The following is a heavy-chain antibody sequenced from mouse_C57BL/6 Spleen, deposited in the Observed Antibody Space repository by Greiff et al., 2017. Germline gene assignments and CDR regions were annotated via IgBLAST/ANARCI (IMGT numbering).Heavy chain of an antibody. CDR1: GYTFTSYN. Sequence: QVQLQQSGAELVRPGASVKMSCTASGYTFTSYNMHWVKQTPRQGLEWIGAIYSGNGDTSYTQKFKGKATLTVDKSSSTAYMQLSILTSDDSAVYFCARNPRYYYDYWGQGTTRTVSS. J-gene: IGHJ2*01. CDR3: ARNPRYYYDY. V-gene: IGHV1-12*01. CDR2: IYSGNGDT. D-gene: IGHD1-1*01.